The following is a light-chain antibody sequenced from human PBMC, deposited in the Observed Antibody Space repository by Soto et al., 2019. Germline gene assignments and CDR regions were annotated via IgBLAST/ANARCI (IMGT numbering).Light chain of an antibody. CDR1: QSVSSN. J-gene: IGKJ2*01. Sequence: EIVMTQSPATLSVSPGERATLSCRASQSVSSNLAWYQQKPGQAPRLLIYGASTRATGIPARFSGSGSGTDFTLTISSLQSEDFAVYYCQQYNNLPPYTFGQGTKLEI. CDR2: GAS. V-gene: IGKV3-15*01. CDR3: QQYNNLPPYT.